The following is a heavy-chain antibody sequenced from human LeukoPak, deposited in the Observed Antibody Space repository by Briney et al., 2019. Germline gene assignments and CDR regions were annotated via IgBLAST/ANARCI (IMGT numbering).Heavy chain of an antibody. V-gene: IGHV1-46*01. Sequence: GASVKVSCKVSGYTLTELSMHWVRQAPGQGLEWMGIINPSGGSTSYAQKFQGRVTITRNTSISTAYMELSSLRSEDTAVYYCARGRGIAARVSWFDPWGQGTLVTVSS. CDR2: INPSGGST. J-gene: IGHJ5*02. CDR3: ARGRGIAARVSWFDP. CDR1: GYTLTELS. D-gene: IGHD6-6*01.